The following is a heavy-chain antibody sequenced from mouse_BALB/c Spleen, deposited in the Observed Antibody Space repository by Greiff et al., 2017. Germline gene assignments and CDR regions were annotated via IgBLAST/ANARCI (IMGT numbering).Heavy chain of an antibody. CDR1: GYSFTSYW. CDR3: HYYGSSEASWFAY. CDR2: IYPGNSDT. D-gene: IGHD1-1*01. J-gene: IGHJ3*01. Sequence: EVQLQQSGTVLARPGASVKMSCKASGYSFTSYWMHWVKQRPGQGLEWIGAIYPGNSDTSYNQKFKGKAKLTAVTSASTAYMELSSLTNEDSAVYYCHYYGSSEASWFAYWGQGTLVTVSA. V-gene: IGHV1-5*01.